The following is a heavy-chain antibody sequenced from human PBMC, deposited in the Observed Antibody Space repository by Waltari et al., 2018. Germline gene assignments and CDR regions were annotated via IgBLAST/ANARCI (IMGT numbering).Heavy chain of an antibody. CDR1: GGSISSYY. Sequence: QVQLQESGPGLVKPSETLSLTCTVSGGSISSYYWSWIRQPPGKGLEWIGYIYYSGSTNYNPSLKSRVTISVDTSKNQFSLKLSSVTAADTAVYYCARKPSSWPLVDYWGQGTLVTVSS. CDR3: ARKPSSWPLVDY. J-gene: IGHJ4*02. D-gene: IGHD6-13*01. CDR2: IYYSGST. V-gene: IGHV4-59*01.